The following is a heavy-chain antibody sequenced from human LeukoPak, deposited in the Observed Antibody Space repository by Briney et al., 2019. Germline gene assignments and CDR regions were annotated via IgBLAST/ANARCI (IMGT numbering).Heavy chain of an antibody. CDR2: IYTSGST. Sequence: SETLSLTCTVSGGSISSYYWSWIRQPPGKGLEWIGYIYTSGSTNYNPSLKSRVTISVDTSKNQFSLKLSSVTAADTAVYYCARQGVSSWADYYCMDVWGKGTTVTVSS. D-gene: IGHD6-13*01. V-gene: IGHV4-4*09. CDR1: GGSISSYY. J-gene: IGHJ6*03. CDR3: ARQGVSSWADYYCMDV.